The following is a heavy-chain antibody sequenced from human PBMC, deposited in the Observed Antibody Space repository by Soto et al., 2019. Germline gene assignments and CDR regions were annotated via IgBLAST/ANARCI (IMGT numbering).Heavy chain of an antibody. Sequence: GSLRLSCAASGFTFSTYDMHWVRQAPGKGLEWVAVISYDGSNKYYADSVKGRFTISRDNSKNTLYLQMNSLRAEDSALYYCAKTTIVVVPAVIGGDYFDYWGQGTLVTVSS. CDR3: AKTTIVVVPAVIGGDYFDY. D-gene: IGHD2-2*01. V-gene: IGHV3-30*18. CDR1: GFTFSTYD. J-gene: IGHJ4*02. CDR2: ISYDGSNK.